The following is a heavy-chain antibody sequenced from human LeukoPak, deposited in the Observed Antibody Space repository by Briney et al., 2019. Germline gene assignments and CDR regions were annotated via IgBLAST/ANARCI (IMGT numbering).Heavy chain of an antibody. CDR2: IYYSGST. CDR1: GGSISSYY. J-gene: IGHJ4*02. V-gene: IGHV4-59*01. D-gene: IGHD6-19*01. Sequence: SETLSLTCTVSGGSISSYYWSWIRQPPGKGLEWIGYIYYSGSTNYNPSLKSRVTISVDTSKNQFSLKLSSVTAADTAVYYCARVAIGPSGWYVNNFDYWGQGTLVTVSS. CDR3: ARVAIGPSGWYVNNFDY.